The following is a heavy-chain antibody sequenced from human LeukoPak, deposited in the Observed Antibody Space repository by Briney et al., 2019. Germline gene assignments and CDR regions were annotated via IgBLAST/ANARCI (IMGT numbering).Heavy chain of an antibody. J-gene: IGHJ4*02. CDR2: IEQDGSEK. CDR3: ARDQTTVGLDF. CDR1: GFTFSSHW. D-gene: IGHD4-23*01. V-gene: IGHV3-7*03. Sequence: PGGSLRLSCGASGFTFSSHWMSWVRQVPGKGLEWVANIEQDGSEKYYVDSVEGRFTISRDNAKNSLYLQMNSLRAEDTAVYFCARDQTTVGLDFWGQGTLVSVSS.